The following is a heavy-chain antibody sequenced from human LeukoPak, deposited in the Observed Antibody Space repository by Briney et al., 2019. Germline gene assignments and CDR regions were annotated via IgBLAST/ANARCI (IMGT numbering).Heavy chain of an antibody. J-gene: IGHJ4*02. V-gene: IGHV1-24*01. CDR1: GYTLTELS. CDR2: FDPEDGET. D-gene: IGHD5-18*01. Sequence: SVKVSCKVSGYTLTELSMHWVRQAPGKGLEWMGGFDPEDGETIYAQKFQGRVTMTEDTSTDTAYMELSSLRSEDTAVYYCATPAGDIYGIAFDYWGQGTLVTVSS. CDR3: ATPAGDIYGIAFDY.